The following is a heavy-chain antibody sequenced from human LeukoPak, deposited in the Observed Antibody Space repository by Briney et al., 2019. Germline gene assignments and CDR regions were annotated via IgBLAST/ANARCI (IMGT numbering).Heavy chain of an antibody. J-gene: IGHJ4*02. D-gene: IGHD3/OR15-3a*01. V-gene: IGHV3-23*01. CDR1: GITLNNYG. CDR3: AKRGVVIRVILVGFHKEAYYFES. CDR2: ISDSGGST. Sequence: GGSLRLSCAVSGITLNNYGMTWVRQAPGKGLEWVAGISDSGGSTKYAESVKGRFTISRDNPKNTLYLQMNSLRAEDTAVYFCAKRGVVIRVILVGFHKEAYYFESWGQGALVTVSS.